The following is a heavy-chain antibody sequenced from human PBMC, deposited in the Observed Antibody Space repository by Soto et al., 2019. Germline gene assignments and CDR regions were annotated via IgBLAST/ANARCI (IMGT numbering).Heavy chain of an antibody. D-gene: IGHD6-6*01. CDR2: ISSSGSTI. J-gene: IGHJ6*03. V-gene: IGHV3-11*01. Sequence: GGSQRLSCAASGFTFSDYYMSWIRQAPGKGLEWVSYISSSGSTIYYADSVKGRFTISRDNAKNSLYLQMNSLRAEDTAVYYCARASSSDYYYYYYMDVWGKGTTVTVSS. CDR1: GFTFSDYY. CDR3: ARASSSDYYYYYYMDV.